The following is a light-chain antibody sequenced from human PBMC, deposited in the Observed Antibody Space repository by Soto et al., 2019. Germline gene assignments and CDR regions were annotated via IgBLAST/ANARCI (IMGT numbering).Light chain of an antibody. J-gene: IGKJ5*01. CDR2: GAS. CDR1: QSVSGN. CDR3: QQYNNWPPLT. V-gene: IGKV3-15*01. Sequence: EIVMTQSPASLSVSPGERATLSCRASQSVSGNLAWYQQKPGQAPRLLIYGASTRATGIPARFSGSGSGTEFTLTISSLQSEDFAVYYCQQYNNWPPLTFGQGTRLEIK.